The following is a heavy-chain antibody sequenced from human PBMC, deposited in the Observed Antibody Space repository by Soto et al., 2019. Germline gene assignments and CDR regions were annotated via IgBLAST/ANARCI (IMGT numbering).Heavy chain of an antibody. CDR1: GFTFGSYG. CDR2: ISYDGSNK. Sequence: VQLVETGGGVVQPGRSLRRSCAASGFTFGSYGMHWVRQAPGKGLEWVAVISYDGSNKYYADSVKGRFTISRDNSKNTLYLQMNSLRAEDTAVYYCAKPTVLDVAFDIWGQGTMVTVSS. CDR3: AKPTVLDVAFDI. J-gene: IGHJ3*02. V-gene: IGHV3-30*18.